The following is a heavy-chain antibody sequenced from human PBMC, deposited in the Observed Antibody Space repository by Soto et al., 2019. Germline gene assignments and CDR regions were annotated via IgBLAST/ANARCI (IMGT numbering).Heavy chain of an antibody. V-gene: IGHV5-51*01. J-gene: IGHJ4*02. CDR3: ARSQAAVGYDYVWGSYRHPHLDY. D-gene: IGHD3-16*02. CDR2: IYPGDSDT. CDR1: GYSFTSYW. Sequence: PGESLKISFKGSGYSFTSYWIGWVRQMPGKGLEWMGIIYPGDSDTRYSPSFQGQVTISADKSISTAYLQWSSLKASDTAMYYCARSQAAVGYDYVWGSYRHPHLDYWGQGTLVTVSS.